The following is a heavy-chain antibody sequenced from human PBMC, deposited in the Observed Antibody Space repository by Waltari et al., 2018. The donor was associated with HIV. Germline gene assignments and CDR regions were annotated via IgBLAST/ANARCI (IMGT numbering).Heavy chain of an antibody. V-gene: IGHV3-23*01. Sequence: EVQLLESGGGLVQPGGSLRLSCAASGFTFSSYAMSWVRQAPGKGLEWVSAISGSGGSTYYADSVKGRFTISRDNSKNTLYLQMNSLRAEDTAVYYCAKDWSQIAMIVVVNLDYWGQGTLVTVSS. CDR1: GFTFSSYA. CDR2: ISGSGGST. J-gene: IGHJ4*02. D-gene: IGHD3-22*01. CDR3: AKDWSQIAMIVVVNLDY.